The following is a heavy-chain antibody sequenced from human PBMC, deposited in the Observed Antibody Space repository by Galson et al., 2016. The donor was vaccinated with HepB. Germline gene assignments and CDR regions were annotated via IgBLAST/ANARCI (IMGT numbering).Heavy chain of an antibody. CDR2: TEYRAKWLR. D-gene: IGHD6-19*01. Sequence: CAIPGDSVSSDRASWNWIRRTPSRGLEWLGKTEYRAKWLREYAPSVKGRITINPDTAKNQFSLQLTSVTPEDTAVYYFARDAYVAATGGDGFDYWGQGILVTVSS. V-gene: IGHV6-1*01. CDR3: ARDAYVAATGGDGFDY. J-gene: IGHJ4*02. CDR1: GDSVSSDRAS.